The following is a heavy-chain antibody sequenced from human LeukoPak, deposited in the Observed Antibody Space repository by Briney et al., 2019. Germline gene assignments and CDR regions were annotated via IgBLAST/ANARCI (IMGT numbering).Heavy chain of an antibody. CDR3: ARISKTSEYFQH. J-gene: IGHJ1*01. CDR1: GGTFSSYA. Sequence: SVEVSCKASGGTFSSYAISWVRQAPGQGLEWTGGIIPIFGTANYAQKFQGRVTITADESTSTAYMELSSLRSEDTAAYYCARISKTSEYFQHWGQGTLVTVSS. V-gene: IGHV1-69*01. CDR2: IIPIFGTA.